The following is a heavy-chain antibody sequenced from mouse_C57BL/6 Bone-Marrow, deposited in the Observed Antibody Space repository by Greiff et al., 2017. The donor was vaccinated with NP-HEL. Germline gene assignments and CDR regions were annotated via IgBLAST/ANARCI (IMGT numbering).Heavy chain of an antibody. J-gene: IGHJ2*01. V-gene: IGHV1-55*01. CDR1: GYTFTSYW. Sequence: QVHVKQPGAELVKPGASVKMSCKASGYTFTSYWITWVKQRPGQGLEWIGDIYPGSGSTNYNEKFKSKATLTVDTSSSTAYMQLSSLTSEDSAVYYCARSDYYGTPYFDYWGQGTTLTVSS. D-gene: IGHD1-1*01. CDR3: ARSDYYGTPYFDY. CDR2: IYPGSGST.